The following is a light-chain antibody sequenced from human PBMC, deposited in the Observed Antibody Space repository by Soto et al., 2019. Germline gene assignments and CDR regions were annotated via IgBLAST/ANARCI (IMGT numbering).Light chain of an antibody. CDR1: QTASHY. Sequence: DTQMTQSPSYTSASVGDRISITCRASQTASHYVNWYQQKPGKAPTLLISATSTLQSGVPARFRGSGSGTDFTLTITSLQPEDFATYYCQQTYTTPRTFGQGTKVAIK. J-gene: IGKJ1*01. CDR2: ATS. V-gene: IGKV1-39*01. CDR3: QQTYTTPRT.